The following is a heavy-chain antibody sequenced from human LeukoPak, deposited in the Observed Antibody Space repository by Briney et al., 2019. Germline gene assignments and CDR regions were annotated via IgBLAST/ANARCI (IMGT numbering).Heavy chain of an antibody. V-gene: IGHV4-59*08. CDR3: ARWESYYFDY. D-gene: IGHD1-26*01. CDR1: GGSISSYY. Sequence: SETLSLTCTVPGGSISSYYWSWIRQPPGKGLEWIGYIYYSGSTNYNPSLKSRVTISVDTSKNQFSLKLSSVTAADTAVYYCARWESYYFDYWGQGTLVTVSS. CDR2: IYYSGST. J-gene: IGHJ4*02.